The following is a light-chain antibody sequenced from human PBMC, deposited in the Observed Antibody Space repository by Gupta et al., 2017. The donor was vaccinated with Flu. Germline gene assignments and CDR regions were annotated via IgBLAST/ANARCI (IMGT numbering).Light chain of an antibody. CDR3: HQDSRLPTT. Sequence: ENVLTQSPGTLSLSPGERATLSCTASRSVNSDSLAWFQQKPGQAPRLLISGASSRASGISERFSGSGSGTDFTLTISKLEPEDSAVYFCHQDSRLPTTFGQGTKVEI. CDR2: GAS. J-gene: IGKJ1*01. CDR1: RSVNSDS. V-gene: IGKV3-20*01.